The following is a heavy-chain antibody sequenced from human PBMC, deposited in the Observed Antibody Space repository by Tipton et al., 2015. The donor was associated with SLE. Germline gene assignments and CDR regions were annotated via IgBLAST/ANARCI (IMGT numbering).Heavy chain of an antibody. CDR1: GFTFSNYA. D-gene: IGHD4-23*01. V-gene: IGHV3-64*01. Sequence: GSLRLSCAASGFTFSNYAMHWVRQAPGKGLEYVSAISTDGGSTYYANSVKGRFTVSRDNSKNTLYLQMSSLRAEDMAVYYCARDDGNSAPYYYYGMDVWGQGTTVTVSS. CDR3: ARDDGNSAPYYYYGMDV. CDR2: ISTDGGST. J-gene: IGHJ6*02.